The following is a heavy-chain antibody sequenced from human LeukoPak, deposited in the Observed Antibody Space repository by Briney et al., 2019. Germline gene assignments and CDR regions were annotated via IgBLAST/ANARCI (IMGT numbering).Heavy chain of an antibody. CDR1: GFTFSSYA. V-gene: IGHV3-23*01. Sequence: ETGGSLRLSCAASGFTFSSYAMSWVRQAPGKGLEWVSAISGSGGSTYYADSVKGRFTISRDNSKNTLYLQMNSLRAEDTAVYYCAKDRSGEYYYDSSGYYSHNWFDPWGQGTLVTVSS. CDR2: ISGSGGST. D-gene: IGHD3-22*01. CDR3: AKDRSGEYYYDSSGYYSHNWFDP. J-gene: IGHJ5*02.